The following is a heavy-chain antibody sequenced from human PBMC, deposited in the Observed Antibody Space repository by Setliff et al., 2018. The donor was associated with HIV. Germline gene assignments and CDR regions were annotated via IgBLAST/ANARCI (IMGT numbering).Heavy chain of an antibody. J-gene: IGHJ4*02. V-gene: IGHV4-38-2*01. CDR1: GYSVSSGYY. CDR2: IYYSGDT. Sequence: SETLSLTCAVSGYSVSSGYYWGWIRQPPGKGLEWIASIYYSGDTYYNPSLQSRVIISVDTSNNQISLKLTSVTAADTAVYYCTIPASSLAPNWGRGTQVTVSS. CDR3: TIPASSLAPN.